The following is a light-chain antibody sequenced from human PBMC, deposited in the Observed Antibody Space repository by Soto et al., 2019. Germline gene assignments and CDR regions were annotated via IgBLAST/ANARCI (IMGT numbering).Light chain of an antibody. CDR1: SSDVGGYNY. CDR2: EVS. Sequence: QSVLTQPASVSGSPGQSITISCTGTSSDVGGYNYVSWYQQHPGKAPKFIIYEVSIRPSGVSNRFSGSKSGNMASLTISWLQAEDEADYYCSSYTSIFTWVFCGGTKVTVL. J-gene: IGLJ3*02. CDR3: SSYTSIFTWV. V-gene: IGLV2-14*01.